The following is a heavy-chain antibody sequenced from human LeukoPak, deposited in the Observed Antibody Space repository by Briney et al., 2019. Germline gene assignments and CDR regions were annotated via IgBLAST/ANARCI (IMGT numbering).Heavy chain of an antibody. CDR1: GYTLINYG. D-gene: IGHD4-23*01. CDR2: ISTYNGNT. V-gene: IGHV1-18*01. Sequence: WASVKVSCKASGYTLINYGISWVRQAPGQGLEWMGWISTYNGNTNYAQKLQGRVTMTTDTSTSTAYMELTSLRSDDTAVYYCARGEGYGGIYGMDVWGQGTTVTVSS. J-gene: IGHJ6*02. CDR3: ARGEGYGGIYGMDV.